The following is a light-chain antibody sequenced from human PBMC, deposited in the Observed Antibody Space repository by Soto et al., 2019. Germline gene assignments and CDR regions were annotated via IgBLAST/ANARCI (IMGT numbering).Light chain of an antibody. J-gene: IGKJ1*01. CDR1: QSISTS. Sequence: DIQMTQSPSSLSASVGDRVTITCRASQSISTSLNWYQQKPGKAPKFLIYAASSLQSGVPSRFSGSGSGTDFTLTISSLQPEDFATYYCQQSYSTPRTFGQGTKVDIK. V-gene: IGKV1-39*01. CDR3: QQSYSTPRT. CDR2: AAS.